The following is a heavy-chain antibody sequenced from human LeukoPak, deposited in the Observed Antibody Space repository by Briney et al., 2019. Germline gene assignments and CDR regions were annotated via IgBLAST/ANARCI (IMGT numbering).Heavy chain of an antibody. D-gene: IGHD3-10*01. CDR1: GYTLTELS. CDR3: ATVRRYYYGSGSYHY. J-gene: IGHJ4*02. Sequence: ASVKVSCKVSGYTLTELSMHWVRQAPGKGLEWTGGFDPEDGETIYAQKFQGRVTMTEDTSTDTAYMELSSLRSEDTAVYYCATVRRYYYGSGSYHYWGQGTLVTVPS. CDR2: FDPEDGET. V-gene: IGHV1-24*01.